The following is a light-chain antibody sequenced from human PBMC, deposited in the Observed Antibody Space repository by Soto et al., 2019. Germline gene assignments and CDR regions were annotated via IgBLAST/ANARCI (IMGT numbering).Light chain of an antibody. CDR3: QQYYSYPLA. CDR2: AAS. V-gene: IGKV1-8*01. J-gene: IGKJ4*01. Sequence: AIRMTQSPSSLSASTGDRVTITCRASQGISSYLAWYQQKPGKAPKLLIYAASTLQGGVPSRFSGSGSGTDFTLTISCLQSEDFATYYCQQYYSYPLAFGGGTKV. CDR1: QGISSY.